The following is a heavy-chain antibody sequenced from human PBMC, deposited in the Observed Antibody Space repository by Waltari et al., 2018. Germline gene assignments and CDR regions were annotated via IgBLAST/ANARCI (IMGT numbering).Heavy chain of an antibody. CDR2: IYPGDSDT. J-gene: IGHJ4*02. V-gene: IGHV5-51*01. Sequence: EVQLVQSGAEVKKPGESLKISCTGSGYSFTSYWIGWVRQMPGKGLEWMGIIYPGDSDTRYSPSFQGQVTISADKSISTAYLQWSSLKASDTAMYYCARHNWFGELLSYFDYWGQGTLVTVSS. CDR3: ARHNWFGELLSYFDY. D-gene: IGHD3-10*01. CDR1: GYSFTSYW.